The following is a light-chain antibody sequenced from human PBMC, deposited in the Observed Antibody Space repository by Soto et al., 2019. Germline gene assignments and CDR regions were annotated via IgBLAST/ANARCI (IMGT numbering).Light chain of an antibody. CDR2: GAS. J-gene: IGKJ4*01. Sequence: EIVMTQSPATLSVSPGERVTLSCRASQSVRSNLAWYQQKPGQAPRLLIYGASTRATGIPATFSGSGSGTESILTINSLQSEDFAVYYCQQYHEWPLTFGGGTRVEI. CDR1: QSVRSN. CDR3: QQYHEWPLT. V-gene: IGKV3-15*01.